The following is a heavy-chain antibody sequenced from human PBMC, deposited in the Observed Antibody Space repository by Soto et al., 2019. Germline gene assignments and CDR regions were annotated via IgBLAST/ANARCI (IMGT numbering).Heavy chain of an antibody. CDR3: AAGLGANNFGYYYYMDV. CDR1: GFTFTSSA. V-gene: IGHV1-58*02. D-gene: IGHD7-27*01. J-gene: IGHJ6*03. Sequence: QMPLVQSGPEVKKPGTSVKVSCKASGFTFTSSAMQWVRQARGQRLEWIGWIVVGSGNTNYAQKFQERVTITRDMSTSTAYMELSSLRSEDTAVYYCAAGLGANNFGYYYYMDVWGKGTTVTVSS. CDR2: IVVGSGNT.